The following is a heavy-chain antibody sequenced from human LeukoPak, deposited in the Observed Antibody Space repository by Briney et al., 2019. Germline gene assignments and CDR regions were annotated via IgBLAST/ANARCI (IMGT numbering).Heavy chain of an antibody. CDR3: ARGYCSGGSCYSYYYYNYMDV. CDR2: IYYSGST. Sequence: SETLSLTCIVSSGSISSSSYYWGWIRQPPGKGLEWIGSIYYSGSTYYNPSLKSRVTISVDTSKNQFSLKLSSVTAADTAVYYCARGYCSGGSCYSYYYYNYMDVWGKGTTVTVSS. CDR1: SGSISSSSYY. V-gene: IGHV4-39*07. J-gene: IGHJ6*03. D-gene: IGHD2-15*01.